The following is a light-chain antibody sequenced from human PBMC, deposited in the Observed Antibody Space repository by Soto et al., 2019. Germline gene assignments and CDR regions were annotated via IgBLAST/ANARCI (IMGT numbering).Light chain of an antibody. Sequence: EIVMTQSPATLSVSPGGRATLSCRASQSISDTLAWYQQKPGQAPRLLIHGASTRATGFPARFSGSGSGTDFTLIISSLQSEDFAVYYCQQYNNWPWTFGQGTKVDIK. J-gene: IGKJ1*01. V-gene: IGKV3-15*01. CDR1: QSISDT. CDR2: GAS. CDR3: QQYNNWPWT.